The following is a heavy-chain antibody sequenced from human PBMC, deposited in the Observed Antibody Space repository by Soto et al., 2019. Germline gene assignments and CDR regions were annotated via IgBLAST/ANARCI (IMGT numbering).Heavy chain of an antibody. J-gene: IGHJ4*02. Sequence: VQLVESGGGVVQPGRSLRLSCEGSGFTSSSYVMHWVRQAPGKGREWVALISIDGSKKNYAASVKGRFTISRDNSKTMMYLQMNSLRAEDTAAYDCARGVFYYYGSSGYSPDYWGQGTLVTVST. D-gene: IGHD3-22*01. CDR1: GFTSSSYV. CDR2: ISIDGSKK. V-gene: IGHV3-30-3*01. CDR3: ARGVFYYYGSSGYSPDY.